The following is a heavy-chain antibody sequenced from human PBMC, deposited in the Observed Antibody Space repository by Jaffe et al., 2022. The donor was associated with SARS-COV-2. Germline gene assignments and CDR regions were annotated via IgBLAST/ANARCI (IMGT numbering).Heavy chain of an antibody. D-gene: IGHD2-2*01. V-gene: IGHV4-59*01. CDR3: ATSSSSSLTNWFDP. CDR2: VYYSGST. J-gene: IGHJ5*02. Sequence: QVQLQESGPGLVKPSETLSLTCTVSGGSIRSYYWSWIRQPPGRGLEWIGYVYYSGSTVYNPSLKSRVTMSIDTSKNQFSLRLTSVTAADTAVYYCATSSSSSLTNWFDPWGQGTQVTVSS. CDR1: GGSIRSYY.